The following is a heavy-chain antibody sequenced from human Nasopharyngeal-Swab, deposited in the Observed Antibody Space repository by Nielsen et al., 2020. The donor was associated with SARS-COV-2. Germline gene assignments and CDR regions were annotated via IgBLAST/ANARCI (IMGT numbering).Heavy chain of an antibody. V-gene: IGHV3-21*01. Sequence: GESLKISCAASGFIFSNYGMNWVRQAPGKGLEWVSSISSSSSYIYYADSVKGRFTISRDNAKNSLYLQMNSLRAEDTAVYYCARPYDSSGYYSPGYMDVWGKGTTVTVSS. J-gene: IGHJ6*04. CDR2: ISSSSSYI. CDR1: GFIFSNYG. D-gene: IGHD3-22*01. CDR3: ARPYDSSGYYSPGYMDV.